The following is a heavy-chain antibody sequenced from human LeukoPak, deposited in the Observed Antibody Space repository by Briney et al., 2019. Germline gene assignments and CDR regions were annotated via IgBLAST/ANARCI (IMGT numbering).Heavy chain of an antibody. V-gene: IGHV1-2*02. CDR1: GYMFTGYY. CDR2: INPNSGGT. CDR3: ARASGDGNFDY. D-gene: IGHD1-14*01. Sequence: GASVKVSCKASGYMFTGYYMHWVRQAPGQGLEWMGWINPNSGGTNYAQKFQGRVTMTRDTSISTAYMELSRLRSDDTAVYFCARASGDGNFDYWGQGTLVTVSS. J-gene: IGHJ4*02.